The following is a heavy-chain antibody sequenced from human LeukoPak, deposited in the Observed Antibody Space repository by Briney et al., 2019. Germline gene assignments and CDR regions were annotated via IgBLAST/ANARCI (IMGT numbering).Heavy chain of an antibody. Sequence: EGSLRLSCAASGFTFSSYWMSWVRQAPGKGLEWVVNINQDGSEQCYVDSVKGRFTISRDNAKNSLYLQMNSLRAEDTAVYYCARIIVVRCFDYWGQGTLVTVSS. V-gene: IGHV3-7*01. CDR2: INQDGSEQ. D-gene: IGHD2-21*01. CDR1: GFTFSSYW. CDR3: ARIIVVRCFDY. J-gene: IGHJ4*02.